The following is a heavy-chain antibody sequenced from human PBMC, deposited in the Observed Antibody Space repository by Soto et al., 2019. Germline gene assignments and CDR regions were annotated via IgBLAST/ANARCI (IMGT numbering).Heavy chain of an antibody. CDR2: INHSGST. Sequence: SETLSLTCAVYGGSFSGYYWSWIRQPPGKGLEWIGEINHSGSTNYNPSLKSRVTISVDTSKNQFSLKLSSVTAADTAVYYCASGSSSWYYFDYWGQGTLVTVSS. CDR3: ASGSSSWYYFDY. V-gene: IGHV4-34*01. CDR1: GGSFSGYY. D-gene: IGHD6-13*01. J-gene: IGHJ4*02.